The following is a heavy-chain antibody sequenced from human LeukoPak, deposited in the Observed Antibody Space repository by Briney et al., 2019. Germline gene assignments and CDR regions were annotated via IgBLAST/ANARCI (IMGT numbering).Heavy chain of an antibody. CDR3: ARLPRSQFFMDAFDI. V-gene: IGHV3-7*01. Sequence: GGSLRLSCAASGFTFSSYWMSWVRQAPGKGLEWVANIKQDGSEKYYVDSVKGRFTISRDNAKNSLYPQMNSLRAEDTAVYYCARLPRSQFFMDAFDIWGQGTMVTVSS. J-gene: IGHJ3*02. CDR2: IKQDGSEK. CDR1: GFTFSSYW. D-gene: IGHD4-11*01.